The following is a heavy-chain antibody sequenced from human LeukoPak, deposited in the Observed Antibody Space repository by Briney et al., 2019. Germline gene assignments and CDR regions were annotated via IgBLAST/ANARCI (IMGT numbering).Heavy chain of an antibody. CDR2: ISSSSSYT. CDR1: GFTFSDYY. Sequence: GGSLRLSCAASGFTFSDYYMSWIRQAPGKGLEWISFISSSSSYTNYADSVKGRFTISRDNAKNSLYLQMNNLRAEDTAVYYCARGGADYVIGYWGQGTLVTVSS. D-gene: IGHD4-17*01. V-gene: IGHV3-11*06. J-gene: IGHJ4*02. CDR3: ARGGADYVIGY.